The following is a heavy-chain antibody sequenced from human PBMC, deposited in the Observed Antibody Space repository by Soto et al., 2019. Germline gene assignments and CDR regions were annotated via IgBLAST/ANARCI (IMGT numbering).Heavy chain of an antibody. D-gene: IGHD6-25*01. CDR1: GFSFSNAW. J-gene: IGHJ4*02. CDR2: IKSQTDGGTT. Sequence: EVQLVESGGGLVKPGGSLRLSCAASGFSFSNAWMNWVRQSPGKGLEWVGRIKSQTDGGTTDYTAPVKGRFTISRDDSKNTLYLQMNSLKTEETAGYYCTTSIKSKVSGWGQGTLVTVSS. V-gene: IGHV3-15*07. CDR3: TTSIKSKVSG.